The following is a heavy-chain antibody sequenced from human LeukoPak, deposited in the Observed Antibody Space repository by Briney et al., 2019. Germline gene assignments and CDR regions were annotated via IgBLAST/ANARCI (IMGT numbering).Heavy chain of an antibody. CDR3: AIGEVTTSWYFDL. D-gene: IGHD4-17*01. V-gene: IGHV4-59*08. CDR2: IYNSGST. CDR1: GASISNYY. Sequence: PSETLSLTCTVSGASISNYYWSWIRQSPGKGLEWIAYIYNSGSTNYNPSLKSRVTISVDTSKNQFSLKLSSVTAADTAVYYCAIGEVTTSWYFDLWGRGTLVTVSS. J-gene: IGHJ2*01.